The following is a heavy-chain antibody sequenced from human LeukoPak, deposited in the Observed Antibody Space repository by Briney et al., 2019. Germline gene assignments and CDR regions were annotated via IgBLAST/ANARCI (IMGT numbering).Heavy chain of an antibody. CDR1: GDSISSYY. Sequence: PSETLSLTCTVSGDSISSYYWSWIRQPPGKGLEWIAYIYDSGRTDYNPSLKSRVTISADTSKNQFSLKLSSVTAADTAVYYCARGRYFDYWGQGTLVTVSS. CDR2: IYDSGRT. J-gene: IGHJ4*02. CDR3: ARGRYFDY. V-gene: IGHV4-59*12.